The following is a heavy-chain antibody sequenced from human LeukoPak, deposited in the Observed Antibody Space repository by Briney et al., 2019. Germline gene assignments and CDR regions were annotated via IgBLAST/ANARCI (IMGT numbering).Heavy chain of an antibody. Sequence: PSETLSLTCTVSGGSISSYYWSWIRQPPGKGLEYIGYINYSGSTNYNPSLKSRVTISVDMSKNQFSLKLSSVTAADTAVYYCARDRNDDGDYLDAFDIWGQGTMVTVSS. CDR2: INYSGST. J-gene: IGHJ3*02. V-gene: IGHV4-59*01. CDR3: ARDRNDDGDYLDAFDI. D-gene: IGHD4-17*01. CDR1: GGSISSYY.